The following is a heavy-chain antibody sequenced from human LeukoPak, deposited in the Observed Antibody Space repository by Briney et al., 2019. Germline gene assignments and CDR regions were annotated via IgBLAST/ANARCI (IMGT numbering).Heavy chain of an antibody. Sequence: GASLRLSCAASGFTFNIYAMSWVRQAPGKGLEWVSGIVGSGGSTYYADSVKGRFTISRDNSKNTLYLQMNSLRAEDTAVYYCAKDRLTGTMRSPFDDWGQGTLVTVSS. D-gene: IGHD1-7*01. CDR1: GFTFNIYA. CDR2: IVGSGGST. V-gene: IGHV3-23*01. J-gene: IGHJ4*02. CDR3: AKDRLTGTMRSPFDD.